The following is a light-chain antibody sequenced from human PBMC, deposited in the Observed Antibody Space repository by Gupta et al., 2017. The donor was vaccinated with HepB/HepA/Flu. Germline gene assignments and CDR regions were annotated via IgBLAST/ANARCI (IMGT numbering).Light chain of an antibody. CDR3: QQSSSLPRT. CDR2: YAS. CDR1: QSVRTS. Sequence: DIVLTQSPDFASVTPKEKVTITCRASQSVRTSLDWYQQKPDQSPKLLIKYASQSFSGVPSRFSGSGSGTYFTLTINRLEAEDAATYYCQQSSSLPRTFGQGTKVEIK. V-gene: IGKV6-21*01. J-gene: IGKJ1*01.